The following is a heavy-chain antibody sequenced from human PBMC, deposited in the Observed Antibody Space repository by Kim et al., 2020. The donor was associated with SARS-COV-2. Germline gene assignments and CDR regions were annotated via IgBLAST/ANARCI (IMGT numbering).Heavy chain of an antibody. CDR3: ARDPDLSTIFGVVITKGGAFDI. V-gene: IGHV7-4-1*02. CDR1: GYTFTSYA. CDR2: INTITGNP. Sequence: ASVKVSCKASGYTFTSYAMNWVRQAPGQGLEWMGWINTITGNPTYAQGFTGRFVFSLDTSVSTAYLQISSLKAEDTAVYYCARDPDLSTIFGVVITKGGAFDIWGQGTMVTVSS. D-gene: IGHD3-3*01. J-gene: IGHJ3*02.